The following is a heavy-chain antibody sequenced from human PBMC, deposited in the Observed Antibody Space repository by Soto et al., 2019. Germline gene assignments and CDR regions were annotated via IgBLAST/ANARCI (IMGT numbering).Heavy chain of an antibody. V-gene: IGHV4-31*03. J-gene: IGHJ4*02. CDR1: GGSISSGGYY. CDR3: ARGSVSTSGYYYDFDC. CDR2: IYDSGTT. Sequence: PSETLSLTCTVSGGSISSGGYYWTWIRQHPGKGLEWIGYIYDSGTTYYNLALKSRVTISVDTSKNQFSLKLSSVTAADTAVYYCARGSVSTSGYYYDFDCWGQGTLVAVSS. D-gene: IGHD3-22*01.